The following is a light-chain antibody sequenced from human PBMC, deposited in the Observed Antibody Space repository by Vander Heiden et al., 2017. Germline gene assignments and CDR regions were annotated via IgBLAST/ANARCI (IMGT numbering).Light chain of an antibody. CDR2: GAS. V-gene: IGKV3-20*01. J-gene: IGKJ2*01. CDR3: QQYGSAPYT. CDR1: QSVSSSY. Sequence: IVLTQSPGTLSLSPGEKATLSCRASQSVSSSYLAWYQQKPGQAPRLLIYGASSRATGIPDRFSGSGSGTDFTLTISRLEPEDVAGYYCQQYGSAPYTFGQGTKLEIK.